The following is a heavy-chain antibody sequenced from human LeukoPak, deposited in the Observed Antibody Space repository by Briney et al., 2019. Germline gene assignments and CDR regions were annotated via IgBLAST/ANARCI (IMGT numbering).Heavy chain of an antibody. Sequence: GGSLRLSCAASGFTFSSYAMHWVRQAPGKGLEWVAVISYDGSNKYYADSVKGRFTISRDNSKNTLYLQMNSLRSDDTAVYYCARLPRTGSYSRDFDYWGQGTLVTVSS. J-gene: IGHJ4*02. D-gene: IGHD1-26*01. CDR3: ARLPRTGSYSRDFDY. CDR1: GFTFSSYA. V-gene: IGHV3-30*04. CDR2: ISYDGSNK.